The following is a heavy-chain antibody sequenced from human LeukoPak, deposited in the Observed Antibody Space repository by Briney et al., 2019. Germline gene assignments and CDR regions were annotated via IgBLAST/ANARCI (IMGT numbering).Heavy chain of an antibody. CDR2: IIPILGIA. CDR1: GGTFSSYT. CDR3: ARLYRSGGSCYSDY. D-gene: IGHD2-15*01. J-gene: IGHJ4*02. Sequence: ASVKVSCKASGGTFSSYTISWVRQAPGQGLEWMGRIIPILGIANYAQKFQGRVTITADKSTSTAYMELSSLRSEDTAVYYCARLYRSGGSCYSDYWGQGTLVTVSS. V-gene: IGHV1-69*02.